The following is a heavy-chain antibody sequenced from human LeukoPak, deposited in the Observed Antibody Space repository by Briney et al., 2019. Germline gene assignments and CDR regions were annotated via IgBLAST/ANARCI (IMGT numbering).Heavy chain of an antibody. Sequence: GASVKVSCKASGYTFTNYGLSWVRQAPGQGLEWMGWINTNTGNPKSAQGFTERFVFSLDASVSTAYLQISSLKAEDTAVYYCARGRTPLYYYDSSGYPGVDYWGQGTLVTVSS. V-gene: IGHV7-4-1*02. D-gene: IGHD3-22*01. CDR3: ARGRTPLYYYDSSGYPGVDY. J-gene: IGHJ4*02. CDR2: INTNTGNP. CDR1: GYTFTNYG.